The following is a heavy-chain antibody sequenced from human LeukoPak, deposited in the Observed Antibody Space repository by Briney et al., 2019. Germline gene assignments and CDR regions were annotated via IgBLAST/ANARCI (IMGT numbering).Heavy chain of an antibody. J-gene: IGHJ4*02. D-gene: IGHD4-17*01. CDR2: ISWNSGNI. Sequence: PGGPLRLSCAASGFTFDDYAMHWVRQAPGKGLEWVSGISWNSGNIAYADSVKGRFTISRDNAKNSLYLQMNSLRVEDTALYYCAKDNGDQRSRVYFDSWGQGALVTVSS. CDR1: GFTFDDYA. CDR3: AKDNGDQRSRVYFDS. V-gene: IGHV3-9*01.